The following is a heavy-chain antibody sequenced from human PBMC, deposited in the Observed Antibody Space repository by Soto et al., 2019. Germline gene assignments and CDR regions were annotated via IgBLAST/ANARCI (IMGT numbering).Heavy chain of an antibody. V-gene: IGHV4-59*08. CDR2: IYYSGST. J-gene: IGHJ6*02. CDR1: GGSISSYY. Sequence: QVQLQESGPGLVKASETLSLTCTVSGGSISSYYWSWIRQPPGKGLEWIAYIYYSGSTNYNPSLKSRVTISVDTSKNQFSLKLSSVTAADTAVYYCARLNAKYGSGRRMDVWGQGTTVTVSS. D-gene: IGHD3-10*01. CDR3: ARLNAKYGSGRRMDV.